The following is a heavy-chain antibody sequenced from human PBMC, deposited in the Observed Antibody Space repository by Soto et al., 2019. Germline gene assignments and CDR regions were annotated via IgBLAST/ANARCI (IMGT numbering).Heavy chain of an antibody. J-gene: IGHJ6*03. V-gene: IGHV3-33*01. D-gene: IGHD6-13*01. Sequence: GGSLRLSCAASGFTFSSYGMHWVRQAPGKGLEWVAVIWYDGSNKYYADSVKGRFTISRDNSKNTLYLQMNSLRAEDTAVYYCARAGSSSWYTYYYYYMDVWGKGTTVTVSS. CDR2: IWYDGSNK. CDR1: GFTFSSYG. CDR3: ARAGSSSWYTYYYYYMDV.